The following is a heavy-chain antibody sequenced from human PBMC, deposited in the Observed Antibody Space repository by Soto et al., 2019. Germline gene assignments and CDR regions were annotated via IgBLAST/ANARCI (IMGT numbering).Heavy chain of an antibody. CDR3: ARSAAGIDY. CDR2: INHSGST. J-gene: IGHJ4*02. V-gene: IGHV4-34*01. Sequence: NPSETLSLTCAVYGGSFSGYYWSWIRQPPGKGLEWIGEINHSGSTNYNPSLKSRVTISVDTSKNQFSLKLSSVTAADTAVYYCARSAAGIDYWGQGTLVTVSS. D-gene: IGHD6-13*01. CDR1: GGSFSGYY.